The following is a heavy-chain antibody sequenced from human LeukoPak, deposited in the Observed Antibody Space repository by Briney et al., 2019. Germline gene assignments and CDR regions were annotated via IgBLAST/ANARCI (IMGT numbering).Heavy chain of an antibody. J-gene: IGHJ6*03. CDR1: GYTFTSYD. Sequence: GASVKVSCKASGYTFTSYDINWVRQATGQGLEWMGWMNPNSGNTGYAQKFQGRVTMTRNTSISTAYMELSSLRSEDTAVYYCARDSAPKFLDKQPHHLDYYYYYYMDVWGKGTTVTVSS. CDR3: ARDSAPKFLDKQPHHLDYYYYYYMDV. V-gene: IGHV1-8*01. D-gene: IGHD3/OR15-3a*01. CDR2: MNPNSGNT.